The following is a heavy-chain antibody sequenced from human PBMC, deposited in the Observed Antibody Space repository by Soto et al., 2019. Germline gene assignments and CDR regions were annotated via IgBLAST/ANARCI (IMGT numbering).Heavy chain of an antibody. CDR3: ARDIMSSGYYRRVGWFDP. J-gene: IGHJ5*02. V-gene: IGHV4-59*12. CDR2: IFYSGST. Sequence: PSETLSLSSTVPVGSTSGYYWSWIRQPPGKGLEWIGYIFYSGSTNYNPSLKSRVTISVDTSKNQFSLKLSSVTAADTAVYYCARDIMSSGYYRRVGWFDPWGQGTLVTVSS. D-gene: IGHD3-22*01. CDR1: VGSTSGYY.